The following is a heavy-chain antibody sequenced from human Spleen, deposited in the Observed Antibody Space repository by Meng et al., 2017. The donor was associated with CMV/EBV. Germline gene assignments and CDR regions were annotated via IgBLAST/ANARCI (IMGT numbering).Heavy chain of an antibody. CDR3: AKDESSPDGYYGMDV. Sequence: GGSLRLSCVASGFTFSGYGMHWVRQAPGKGLEWVAVIWYDGSNKWYADSVKGRFTISRDNSKNTLFLHMNVLRAEDTAAYYCAKDESSPDGYYGMDVWGQGTTVTVSS. CDR2: IWYDGSNK. J-gene: IGHJ6*02. V-gene: IGHV3-33*03. CDR1: GFTFSGYG.